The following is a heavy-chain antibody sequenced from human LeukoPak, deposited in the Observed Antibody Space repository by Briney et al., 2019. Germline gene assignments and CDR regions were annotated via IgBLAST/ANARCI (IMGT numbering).Heavy chain of an antibody. Sequence: GGSLRLSCAASGFTFSRYAMSWVRPAPGKGREWVSAISGSGGSTYYADSVKGRFTISRDNSKNTLYLQMNSLKAEDTAVYYCAKDLETQSGEDWNGLYYFDYWGQGTLVTVSS. CDR2: ISGSGGST. J-gene: IGHJ4*02. CDR3: AKDLETQSGEDWNGLYYFDY. CDR1: GFTFSRYA. D-gene: IGHD3-3*01. V-gene: IGHV3-23*01.